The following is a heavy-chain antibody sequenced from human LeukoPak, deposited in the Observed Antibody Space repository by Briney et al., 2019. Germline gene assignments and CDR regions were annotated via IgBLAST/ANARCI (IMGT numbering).Heavy chain of an antibody. CDR1: GFTFSSYA. CDR3: ARDRIVVVVAATPFYYGMDV. CDR2: ISSNGGST. Sequence: GGSLRLSCAASGFTFSSYAMHWVRQAPGKGLEYVSAISSNGGSTYYANSVKGRFTISRDNSKNTLYLQMGSLRAEDMAVYYCARDRIVVVVAATPFYYGMDVWGQGTTVTVSS. J-gene: IGHJ6*02. V-gene: IGHV3-64*01. D-gene: IGHD2-15*01.